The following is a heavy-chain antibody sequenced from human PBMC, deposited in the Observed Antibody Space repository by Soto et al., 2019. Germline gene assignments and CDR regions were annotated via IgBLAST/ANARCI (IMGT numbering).Heavy chain of an antibody. J-gene: IGHJ4*02. CDR3: ARLGGYYQAFDN. Sequence: SETLSLTCTVSGVSIRRYYWSWVRQPPGKGLEWVGYIYYSGTSKYNPSLKSRVTISVDTSKNQFSLKLDSVTAADTAVYYCARLGGYYQAFDNWGQGTLVTVSS. V-gene: IGHV4-59*08. CDR1: GVSIRRYY. CDR2: IYYSGTS. D-gene: IGHD3-3*01.